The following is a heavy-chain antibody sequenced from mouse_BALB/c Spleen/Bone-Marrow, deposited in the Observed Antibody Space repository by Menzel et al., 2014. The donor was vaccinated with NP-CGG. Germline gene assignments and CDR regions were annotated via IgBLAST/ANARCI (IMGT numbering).Heavy chain of an antibody. CDR1: GYTFTSYW. CDR2: IYPGDGDT. CDR3: ARGFPFDY. Sequence: VKLVESGAELARPGASVKSSCKASGYTFTSYWMQWVKQRPGQGLEWIGAIYPGDGDTRYTQKFKGKATLTADKSSSTAYMQLSSLASEDSAVYYCARGFPFDYWGQGTTLTVSS. J-gene: IGHJ2*01. V-gene: IGHV1-87*01.